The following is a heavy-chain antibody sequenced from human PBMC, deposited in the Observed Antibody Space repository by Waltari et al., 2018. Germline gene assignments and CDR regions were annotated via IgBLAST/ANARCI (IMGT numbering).Heavy chain of an antibody. CDR1: GSTFSNYE. V-gene: IGHV3-48*03. Sequence: EGQVVESGGGLVQPGGSLRLSCVASGSTFSNYEMNWVRQAPGKGLEWVSYISNSGSTTYYADSVKGRFTISRDNAKNSMYLEMDSLRAEDTAVYYCARPSTEYYYYYYYMDVWGKGTTVTVS. CDR3: ARPSTEYYYYYYYMDV. CDR2: ISNSGSTT. J-gene: IGHJ6*03.